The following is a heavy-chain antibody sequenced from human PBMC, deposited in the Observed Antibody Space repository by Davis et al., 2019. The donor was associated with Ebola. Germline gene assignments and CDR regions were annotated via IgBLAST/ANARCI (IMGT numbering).Heavy chain of an antibody. CDR1: GYTFTSYA. Sequence: AASVKVSCKASGYTFTSYAMHRVRQAPGQRLEWMGWINAGNGNTKYSQKFRGRVTITRDTSASTAYMELSSLRSEDTAVYYCARDPYCISTSCYGSWFDPWGQGTLVTVSS. CDR3: ARDPYCISTSCYGSWFDP. D-gene: IGHD2-2*01. V-gene: IGHV1-3*01. J-gene: IGHJ5*02. CDR2: INAGNGNT.